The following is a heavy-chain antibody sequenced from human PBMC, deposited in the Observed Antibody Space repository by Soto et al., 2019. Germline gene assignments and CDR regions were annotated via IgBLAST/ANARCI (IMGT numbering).Heavy chain of an antibody. CDR2: IWYDGSNK. CDR1: GFTFSSYG. CDR3: ARQTPYYYDSSGYFDY. J-gene: IGHJ4*02. V-gene: IGHV3-33*01. D-gene: IGHD3-22*01. Sequence: PGGSLRLSCAASGFTFSSYGMHWVRQAPGKGLEWVAVIWYDGSNKYYADSVKGRFTISRDNSKNTLYLQMDSLRAEDTAVYYCARQTPYYYDSSGYFDYWGQGTLVTVSS.